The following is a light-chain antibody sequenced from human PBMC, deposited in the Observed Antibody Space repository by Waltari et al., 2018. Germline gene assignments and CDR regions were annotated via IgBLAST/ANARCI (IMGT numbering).Light chain of an antibody. CDR2: RTS. V-gene: IGKV1-5*03. CDR1: QDLTTS. Sequence: DIQMTQSPSTLSASVGDRVTITCRASQDLTTSLAWDQQKPGKAPKVLIYRTSNLKSGVSSRFSGSGSGTEFTLTINSLQPDDFATYYCQQFHSYPVTLGGGTKVEIK. CDR3: QQFHSYPVT. J-gene: IGKJ4*01.